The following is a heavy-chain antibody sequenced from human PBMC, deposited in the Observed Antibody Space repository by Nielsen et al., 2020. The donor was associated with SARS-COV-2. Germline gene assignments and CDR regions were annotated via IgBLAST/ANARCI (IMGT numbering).Heavy chain of an antibody. V-gene: IGHV4-59*01. CDR2: IYYSGRT. CDR3: ARELAVAGIDYVDY. J-gene: IGHJ4*02. CDR1: GASISSYY. D-gene: IGHD6-19*01. Sequence: SDTLSLTCTVSGASISSYYWSWTPQPQGKGLEWSVYIYYSGRTTYNPSLKSRVTISEDTSKNQFSLKLSSVTAADAAVYYCARELAVAGIDYVDYWGQGTLVTVSS.